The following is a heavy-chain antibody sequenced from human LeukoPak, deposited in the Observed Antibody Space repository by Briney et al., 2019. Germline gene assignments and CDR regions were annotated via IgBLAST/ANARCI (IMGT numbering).Heavy chain of an antibody. CDR2: IFYSGRT. CDR3: ARVVASTSSDS. Sequence: SETLSLTCTVSGGSISSSSYYWGWFRQPPGKGLEWIGNIFYSGRTYHNPSLKSRVTISVDTSKNQVSLKLTSVTAADTAVYYCARVVASTSSDSWGQGTLVTVPS. J-gene: IGHJ4*02. V-gene: IGHV4-39*01. CDR1: GGSISSSSYY. D-gene: IGHD2-15*01.